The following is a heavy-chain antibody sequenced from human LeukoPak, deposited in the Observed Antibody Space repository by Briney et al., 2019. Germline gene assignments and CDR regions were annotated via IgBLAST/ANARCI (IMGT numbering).Heavy chain of an antibody. CDR3: AKDGEITFGGVMIGYFDY. V-gene: IGHV3-30*02. CDR1: GFTFSSYV. D-gene: IGHD3-16*01. J-gene: IGHJ4*02. Sequence: GGSLRLSCVVSGFTFSSYVMRWVRQAPGKGLEWVAFIQYDGSNKYFADSVKGRFTISRDNSKNTLYLQMNSLRAEDTAVYYCAKDGEITFGGVMIGYFDYWGQGTLVTVSS. CDR2: IQYDGSNK.